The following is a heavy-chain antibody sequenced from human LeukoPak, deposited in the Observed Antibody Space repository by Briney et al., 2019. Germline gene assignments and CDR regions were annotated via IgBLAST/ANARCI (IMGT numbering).Heavy chain of an antibody. V-gene: IGHV3-21*01. CDR3: ASYYDSSGYYSYYFDY. CDR1: GFTFSSYS. J-gene: IGHJ4*02. D-gene: IGHD3-22*01. CDR2: ISSSSSYI. Sequence: GGSLRLSCAASGFTFSSYSMNWVRQAPGKGLEWVSSISSSSSYIYYADLVKGRFTISRDNAKNSLYLQMNSLRAEDTAVYYCASYYDSSGYYSYYFDYWGQGTLVTVSS.